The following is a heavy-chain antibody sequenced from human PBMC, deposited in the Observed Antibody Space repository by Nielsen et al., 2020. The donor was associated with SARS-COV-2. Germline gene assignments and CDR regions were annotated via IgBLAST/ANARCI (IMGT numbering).Heavy chain of an antibody. Sequence: GESLKISCAASGFTFSSYAMSWVRQAPGKGLEWVSAISGSGGSTYYADSVKGRFIISRDNSKNTLYLQMNSLRAEDTAVYYCAKVGWELLSRPAEYFQHWGQGTLVTVSS. D-gene: IGHD1-26*01. J-gene: IGHJ1*01. CDR1: GFTFSSYA. V-gene: IGHV3-23*01. CDR3: AKVGWELLSRPAEYFQH. CDR2: ISGSGGST.